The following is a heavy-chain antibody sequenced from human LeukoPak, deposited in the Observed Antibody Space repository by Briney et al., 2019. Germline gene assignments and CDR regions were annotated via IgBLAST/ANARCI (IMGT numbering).Heavy chain of an antibody. J-gene: IGHJ4*02. V-gene: IGHV1-8*01. CDR2: MSSNSGDT. CDR1: GYTFTSYD. Sequence: ASVKVSCKASGYTFTSYDFNWVRQATGQRPEWMGWMSSNSGDTGYAQKFRDRVTMTRNTSISTAYMELSSLRSDDTAVYYCARGPPNWGYDYWGPGTLVTVSS. D-gene: IGHD7-27*01. CDR3: ARGPPNWGYDY.